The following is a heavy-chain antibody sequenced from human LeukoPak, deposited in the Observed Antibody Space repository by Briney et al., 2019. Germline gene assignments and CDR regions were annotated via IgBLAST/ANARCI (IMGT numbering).Heavy chain of an antibody. CDR2: IQQDGSAK. CDR1: GFTISDYW. J-gene: IGHJ4*02. Sequence: GETLRLSCAASGFTISDYWMSWVRQAPGKGLEWVANIQQDGSAKYYVDSVKGRFTISRDNAKKSLFLQVSSLRGEDTAVYYCARDRGFSYGIDFWGQGTLVTVSS. CDR3: ARDRGFSYGIDF. D-gene: IGHD5-18*01. V-gene: IGHV3-7*04.